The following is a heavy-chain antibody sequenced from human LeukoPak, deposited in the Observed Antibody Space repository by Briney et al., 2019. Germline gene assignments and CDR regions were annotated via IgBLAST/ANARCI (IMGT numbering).Heavy chain of an antibody. D-gene: IGHD6-19*01. CDR3: ARDAYSSGWYDFDY. CDR1: GFTFSNYW. Sequence: GGSLRLSCAASGFTFSNYWMHWVRQAPGKGLEWVSSISSSSSYIYYADSVKGRFTISRDNAKNSLYLQMNSLRAEDTAVYYCARDAYSSGWYDFDYWGQGTLVTVSS. J-gene: IGHJ4*02. V-gene: IGHV3-21*01. CDR2: ISSSSSYI.